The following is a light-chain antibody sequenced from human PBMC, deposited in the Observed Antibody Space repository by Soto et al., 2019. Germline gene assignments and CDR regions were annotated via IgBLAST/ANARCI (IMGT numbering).Light chain of an antibody. J-gene: IGLJ1*01. CDR1: SSDVGGYNY. CDR3: SSYTSSSTL. V-gene: IGLV2-14*01. CDR2: EVS. Sequence: QCLLTQAASVSGSPGQSVTISCTGTSSDVGGYNYVSWYQQHPGKAPKLMIYEVSNRPSGVSNRFSGSKSGNTASLTISGLQAEDEADYYCSSYTSSSTLFGTGTKVTVL.